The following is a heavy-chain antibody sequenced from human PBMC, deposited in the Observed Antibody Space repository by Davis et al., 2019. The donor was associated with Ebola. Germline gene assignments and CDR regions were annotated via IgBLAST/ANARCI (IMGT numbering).Heavy chain of an antibody. CDR3: AKDGYYDSSGYLYYYYGMDV. V-gene: IGHV3-48*01. D-gene: IGHD3-22*01. J-gene: IGHJ6*02. Sequence: GESLKISCAASGFTLISYNMNWVRQAPGKGLEWISYNTWDDKNIWYADSVKGRFTISRDNAHNALYLQMNSLRAEDTAVYYCAKDGYYDSSGYLYYYYGMDVWGQGTTVTVSS. CDR1: GFTLISYN. CDR2: NTWDDKNI.